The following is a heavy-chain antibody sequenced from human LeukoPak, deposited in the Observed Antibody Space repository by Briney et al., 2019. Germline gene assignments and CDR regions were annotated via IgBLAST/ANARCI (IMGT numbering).Heavy chain of an antibody. CDR3: ARDPYSGSYPADVYYYYMDV. CDR2: TTSSSSYI. J-gene: IGHJ6*03. V-gene: IGHV3-21*06. Sequence: GGSLRLSCAASGFTFSSYSMNWVRQAPGKGLEWDSSTTSSSSYIYYADSVKGRFTISRDNAKNSLYLQMNSLTAEDTAVYYCARDPYSGSYPADVYYYYMDVWGKGTTVTVSS. D-gene: IGHD1-26*01. CDR1: GFTFSSYS.